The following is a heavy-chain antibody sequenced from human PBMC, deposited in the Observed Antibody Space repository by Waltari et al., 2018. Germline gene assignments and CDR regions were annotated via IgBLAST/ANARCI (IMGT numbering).Heavy chain of an antibody. Sequence: EVHLVESGGGLVQPGGSLRLSCAASGFTFTDYWMSWVCQAPGKGPEWVANIHKDGSEKNYVDYVKGRFTIARDNAKDSVYLQMNSLRADDTAMYYCVRDHWGPDYWGQGTLVTVSS. CDR2: IHKDGSEK. J-gene: IGHJ4*02. V-gene: IGHV3-7*01. D-gene: IGHD7-27*01. CDR1: GFTFTDYW. CDR3: VRDHWGPDY.